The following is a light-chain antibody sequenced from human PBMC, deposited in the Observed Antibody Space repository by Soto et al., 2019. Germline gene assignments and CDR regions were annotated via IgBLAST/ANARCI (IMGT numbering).Light chain of an antibody. J-gene: IGKJ4*01. CDR3: QQYENWPLT. V-gene: IGKV3-15*01. CDR2: GAS. Sequence: EIVMTQSPATLSVSPGERATLSCRASQSVSSNLAWYQHKPGQPPRVLIYGASTMATGIPARFSGSGSGTEFTLTISSLQSEDFAVYYCQQYENWPLTFGGGTNVEIK. CDR1: QSVSSN.